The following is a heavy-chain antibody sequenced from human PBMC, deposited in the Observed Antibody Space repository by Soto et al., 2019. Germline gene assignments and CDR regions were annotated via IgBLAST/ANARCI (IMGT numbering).Heavy chain of an antibody. V-gene: IGHV4-4*07. CDR1: GGSISSYY. CDR2: IYISGNT. CDR3: ATAPPANAYDI. Sequence: QVQLQESGPGLVKPSETLSLTCTVSGGSISSYYWSWIRQPAGKRLEWIGRIYISGNTNYNPSLESRVTMSIDTSKKQFSLKWRSVTAANTAVYYCATAPPANAYDIWGQGTVVTVS. J-gene: IGHJ3*02.